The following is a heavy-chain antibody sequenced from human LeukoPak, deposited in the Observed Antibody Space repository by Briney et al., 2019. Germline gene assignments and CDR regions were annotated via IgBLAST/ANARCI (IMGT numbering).Heavy chain of an antibody. CDR1: GGSISSGGYY. Sequence: SETLSLTCTVSGGSISSGGYYWSWIRQHPGKGLEWIGYIYYSGSTNYNPSLKSRVTISVDTSKNQFSLKLSSVTAADTAVYYCARGQIVVVPAATVNWFDPWGQGTLVTVSS. V-gene: IGHV4-61*08. CDR2: IYYSGST. D-gene: IGHD2-2*01. CDR3: ARGQIVVVPAATVNWFDP. J-gene: IGHJ5*02.